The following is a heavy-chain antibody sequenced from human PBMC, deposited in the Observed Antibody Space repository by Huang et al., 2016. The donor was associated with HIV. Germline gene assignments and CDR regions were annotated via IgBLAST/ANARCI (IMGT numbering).Heavy chain of an antibody. Sequence: QVQLQQWGAGLLKPSETLSLTCAVYGGSFSGYSWSWFRQPPGKGLEGMGEINHSGSTNYNPSLKSRVTRSVDTSKNQFSLKLSSVTAADTAVYYCAAGRYQLRFHWFDPWGQGTLVTVSS. CDR2: INHSGST. V-gene: IGHV4-34*01. J-gene: IGHJ5*02. D-gene: IGHD2-2*01. CDR1: GGSFSGYS. CDR3: AAGRYQLRFHWFDP.